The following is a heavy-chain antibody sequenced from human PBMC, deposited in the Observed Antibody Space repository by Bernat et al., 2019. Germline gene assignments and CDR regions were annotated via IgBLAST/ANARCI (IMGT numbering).Heavy chain of an antibody. D-gene: IGHD3-16*01. CDR1: GFTFSSYA. CDR2: ISGSGGST. J-gene: IGHJ4*02. CDR3: AKGLLRYDYIWGSYSMFDY. Sequence: EVQLLESGGGLVQPGGSLRLSCAASGFTFSSYAMSWVRQAPGKGLEWVSAISGSGGSTYYTDSVKGRFTISRDNSKNTLYLQMNSLRAEDTAVYYCAKGLLRYDYIWGSYSMFDYWGQGTLVTVSS. V-gene: IGHV3-23*01.